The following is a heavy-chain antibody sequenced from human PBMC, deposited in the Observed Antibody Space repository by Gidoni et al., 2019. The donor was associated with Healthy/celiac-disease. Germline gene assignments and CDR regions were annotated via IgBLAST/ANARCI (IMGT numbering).Heavy chain of an antibody. D-gene: IGHD3-22*01. CDR2: ISGSGGST. V-gene: IGHV3-23*01. CDR1: GFTFSSDA. Sequence: EVQLLESGGGLVQPGGSLRLSCAASGFTFSSDAMSWVRQAPGKGLEWVSAISGSGGSTYYADSVKGRFTISRDNSKNTLYLQMNSLRAEDTAVYYCAKKIGHYYDSSGYSAYDYGMDVWGQGTTVTVSS. J-gene: IGHJ6*02. CDR3: AKKIGHYYDSSGYSAYDYGMDV.